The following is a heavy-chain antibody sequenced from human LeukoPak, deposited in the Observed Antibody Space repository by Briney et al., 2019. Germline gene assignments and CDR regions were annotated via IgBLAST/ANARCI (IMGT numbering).Heavy chain of an antibody. J-gene: IGHJ4*02. V-gene: IGHV1-18*01. CDR1: GYTFTSYG. D-gene: IGHD6-19*01. CDR2: VSAYNGNT. Sequence: ASVKVSCKASGYTFTSYGISWVRQAPGQGLEWMGWVSAYNGNTNYAQKLQGRVTMTTDTSTSTAYMELRSLRSDDTAVYYCARVDMQFIIAVSWAPDYWGQGTLVTVSS. CDR3: ARVDMQFIIAVSWAPDY.